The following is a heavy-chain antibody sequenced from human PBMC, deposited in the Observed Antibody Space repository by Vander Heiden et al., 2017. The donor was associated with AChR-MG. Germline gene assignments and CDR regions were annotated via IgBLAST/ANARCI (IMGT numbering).Heavy chain of an antibody. CDR3: AKESLDFDWLGIIDY. Sequence: QVQLVESGGGVVQPGRSLRLSCAASGFTSSSYGMHWVRQAPGKGLEWVAVISYDGSNKYYADSVKGRFTISRDNSKNTLYLQMNSLRAEDTAVYYCAKESLDFDWLGIIDYWGQGTLVTVSS. CDR1: GFTSSSYG. V-gene: IGHV3-30*18. D-gene: IGHD3-9*01. CDR2: ISYDGSNK. J-gene: IGHJ4*02.